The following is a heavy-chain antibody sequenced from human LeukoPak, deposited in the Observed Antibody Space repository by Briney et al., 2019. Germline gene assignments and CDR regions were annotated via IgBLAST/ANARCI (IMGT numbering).Heavy chain of an antibody. V-gene: IGHV3-23*01. CDR2: ISARDGST. Sequence: PGGSLRLSCAASGFTFGIYAMSWVRQAPGQGLDWVSAISARDGSTYYADSVKGRFTISRDNSKNTLYLQMNSLRAEDTAVYYCAKDDGVVVVPAAHGDNWFDPWGQGTLVTVSS. CDR3: AKDDGVVVVPAAHGDNWFDP. D-gene: IGHD2-2*01. CDR1: GFTFGIYA. J-gene: IGHJ5*02.